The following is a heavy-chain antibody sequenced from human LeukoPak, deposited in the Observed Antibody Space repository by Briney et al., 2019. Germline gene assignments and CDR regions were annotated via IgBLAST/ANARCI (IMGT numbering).Heavy chain of an antibody. D-gene: IGHD3-16*01. CDR3: ARGGSPSDY. V-gene: IGHV3-74*01. CDR2: IHFDWRTT. Sequence: GGSLRLSCAASGFTFSSYWMHWVRQRPGKGLVWVSRIHFDWRTTNYADSVKGRFTISRDNAKNTLSLEMNSLRPEDTAVYYCARGGSPSDYWGQGTLVSVSS. CDR1: GFTFSSYW. J-gene: IGHJ4*02.